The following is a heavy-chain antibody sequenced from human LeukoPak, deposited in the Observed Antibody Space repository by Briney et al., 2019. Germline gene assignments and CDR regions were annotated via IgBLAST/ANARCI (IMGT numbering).Heavy chain of an antibody. CDR1: GGSISSYY. D-gene: IGHD3-9*01. Sequence: SETLSLTCTVSGGSISSYYWSWIRQPAGKGLEWIGRIYTSGSTNYNPSLKSRVTMSVDTSKNQFSLKLSSVTAADTAIYYCARGVSHRNFDWLFYWGQGTLVTVSS. J-gene: IGHJ4*02. CDR3: ARGVSHRNFDWLFY. V-gene: IGHV4-4*07. CDR2: IYTSGST.